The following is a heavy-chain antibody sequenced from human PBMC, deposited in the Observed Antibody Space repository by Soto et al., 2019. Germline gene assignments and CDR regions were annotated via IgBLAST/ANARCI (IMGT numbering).Heavy chain of an antibody. CDR3: ATEIHAEAAQFTDAFDI. CDR1: GYTLTELS. Sequence: ASVKVSCKVSGYTLTELSMHWVRQAPGKGLEWMGGFDPEDGETIYAQKFQGRVTMTEDTSTDTAYMELSGLRSEDTAVYYCATEIHAEAAQFTDAFDIWGQGTMVTVSS. J-gene: IGHJ3*02. D-gene: IGHD6-13*01. V-gene: IGHV1-24*01. CDR2: FDPEDGET.